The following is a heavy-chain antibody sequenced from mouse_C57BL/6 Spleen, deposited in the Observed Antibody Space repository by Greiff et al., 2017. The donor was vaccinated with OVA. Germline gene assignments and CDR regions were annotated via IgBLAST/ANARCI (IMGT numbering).Heavy chain of an antibody. D-gene: IGHD2-3*01. J-gene: IGHJ4*01. CDR1: GYTFTSYW. CDR3: ARSGDGYYFYAMDY. CDR2: IDPSDSET. V-gene: IGHV1-52*01. Sequence: QVQLQQPGAELVRPGSSVKLSCKASGYTFTSYWMHWVKQRPIQGLEWIGNIDPSDSETHYNQKFKDKATLTVDKSSSTAYMQLSSQTSEDSAVYYGARSGDGYYFYAMDYWGQGTSVTVSS.